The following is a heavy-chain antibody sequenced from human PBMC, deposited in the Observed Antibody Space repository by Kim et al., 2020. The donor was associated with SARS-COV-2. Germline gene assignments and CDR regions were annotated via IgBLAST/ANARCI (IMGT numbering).Heavy chain of an antibody. Sequence: GGSLRLSCSGSGFDFSDFAIHWIRRAPGKGLEYVSATTRSGDGSFYSDSVEGRFTVSRDNSKKTLYLNMNRLTFEATSAYYCVRYGRNYGAVHWGQGTLVFVSS. CDR3: VRYGRNYGAVH. V-gene: IGHV3-64D*06. CDR1: GFDFSDFA. D-gene: IGHD3-10*01. CDR2: TTRSGDGS. J-gene: IGHJ4*02.